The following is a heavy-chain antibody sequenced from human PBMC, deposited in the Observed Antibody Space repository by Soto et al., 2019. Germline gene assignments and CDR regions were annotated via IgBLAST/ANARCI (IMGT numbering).Heavy chain of an antibody. CDR2: ISPRSDYI. D-gene: IGHD1-26*01. CDR3: AREKRHNLLGGRFGMDV. J-gene: IGHJ6*02. CDR1: GFDFSDFS. Sequence: EVQLVESGGGLVKPGGSLRLSCVVSGFDFSDFSINWVRQAPGKGLEWVSSISPRSDYIYYTDSVKGRFTVSRDNAKKSLFLQMNSLRADDTAVYYCAREKRHNLLGGRFGMDVCGQGTTVSVSS. V-gene: IGHV3-21*02.